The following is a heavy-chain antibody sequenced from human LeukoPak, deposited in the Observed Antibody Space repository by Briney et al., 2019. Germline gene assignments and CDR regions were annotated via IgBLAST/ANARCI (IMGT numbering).Heavy chain of an antibody. CDR1: GFTFTDYY. CDR2: ISSSGSTI. Sequence: GGSLRLSCAASGFTFTDYYMSWIRQAPGKGLEWLSYISSSGSTIYYADSVEGRFTISRDNAKNSLYLQMNSLRAEDTAVYYCARDRSGYDFGTLDYWGQGTLVTVSS. J-gene: IGHJ4*02. V-gene: IGHV3-11*04. CDR3: ARDRSGYDFGTLDY. D-gene: IGHD5-12*01.